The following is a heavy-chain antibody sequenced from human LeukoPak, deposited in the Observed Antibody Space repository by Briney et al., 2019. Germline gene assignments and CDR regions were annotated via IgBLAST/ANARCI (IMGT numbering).Heavy chain of an antibody. Sequence: GGSLRLSCAVSGFPFITYNMNWVRQAPGKGLEWVSYIDSSSSTIYYADSVKGRFTISRDNAKNSLYLQMNSLRAGDTAVYYCARDIYCSGGSCYSTAFDIWGQGTMVTVSS. D-gene: IGHD2-15*01. CDR1: GFPFITYN. V-gene: IGHV3-48*04. J-gene: IGHJ3*02. CDR2: IDSSSSTI. CDR3: ARDIYCSGGSCYSTAFDI.